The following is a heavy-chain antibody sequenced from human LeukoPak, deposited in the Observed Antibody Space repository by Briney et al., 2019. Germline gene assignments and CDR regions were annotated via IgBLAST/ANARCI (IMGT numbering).Heavy chain of an antibody. V-gene: IGHV3-53*01. J-gene: IGHJ4*02. Sequence: GGSLRLSCAASGFTVGSNYMSWVRQAPGKGLEWVSVIYSGGSTYYADSVKGRFTISRDNSKNTLYLQMNSLRAEDTAVYYCARDDPNLGLLDYWGQGTLVTVSS. CDR3: ARDDPNLGLLDY. CDR1: GFTVGSNY. CDR2: IYSGGST.